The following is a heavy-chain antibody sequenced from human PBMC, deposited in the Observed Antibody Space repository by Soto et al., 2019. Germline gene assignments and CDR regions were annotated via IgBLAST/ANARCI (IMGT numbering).Heavy chain of an antibody. V-gene: IGHV3-21*01. J-gene: IGHJ5*02. Sequence: GGSLRLSCAASGFTFRTYSMNWVRQAPGRGLEWVSVITSDSTSIYYADSVKGRFTIFRDNAKNSLYLQMNSLRAEDTAVYYCARDLGVRATVTLDRWGQGTLVTVSS. CDR2: ITSDSTSI. D-gene: IGHD4-17*01. CDR1: GFTFRTYS. CDR3: ARDLGVRATVTLDR.